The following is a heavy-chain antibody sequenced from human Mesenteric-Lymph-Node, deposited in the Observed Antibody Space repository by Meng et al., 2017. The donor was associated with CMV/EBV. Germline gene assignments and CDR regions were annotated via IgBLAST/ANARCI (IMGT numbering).Heavy chain of an antibody. Sequence: ASGFTFSSYAMHWVRQAPGKGLEWVAVISYDGSNKYYADSVKGRFTISRDNSKNTLYLQMNSLRAEDTAVYYCARDSRDYGGHFDYWGQGTLVTVSS. CDR2: ISYDGSNK. D-gene: IGHD4-23*01. CDR1: GFTFSSYA. J-gene: IGHJ4*02. CDR3: ARDSRDYGGHFDY. V-gene: IGHV3-30-3*01.